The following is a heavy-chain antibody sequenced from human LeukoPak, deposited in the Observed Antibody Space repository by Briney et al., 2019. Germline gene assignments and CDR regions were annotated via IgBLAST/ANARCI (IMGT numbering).Heavy chain of an antibody. V-gene: IGHV1-46*01. J-gene: IGHJ5*02. D-gene: IGHD3-3*01. CDR1: GYTFTKYY. Sequence: ASVKVSCKASGYTFTKYYMNWVRQAPGQGLEWMGLMHPTGDSTNYAQKFQGRVTLTRDTSTGTFYMELSSLTSEDTAVYYCARHDFDLPMIYSFFVHWGQGTLVTVSS. CDR3: ARHDFDLPMIYSFFVH. CDR2: MHPTGDST.